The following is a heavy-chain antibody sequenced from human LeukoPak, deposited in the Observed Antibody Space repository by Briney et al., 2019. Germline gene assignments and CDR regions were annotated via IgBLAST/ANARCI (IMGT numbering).Heavy chain of an antibody. CDR2: ISGSGGST. Sequence: GGSLRLSCAASGFTFSSYAMSWVRQAPGKGLEWVSAISGSGGSTYYADSVKGRLTISRDNSKNTLYLQMNSLRAEDTAVYYCAKDLGISFLEWFGYWGPGTLVTASS. CDR1: GFTFSSYA. CDR3: AKDLGISFLEWFGY. D-gene: IGHD3-3*01. J-gene: IGHJ5*01. V-gene: IGHV3-23*01.